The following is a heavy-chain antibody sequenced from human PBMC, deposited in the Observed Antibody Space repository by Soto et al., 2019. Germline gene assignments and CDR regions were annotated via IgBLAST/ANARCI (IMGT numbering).Heavy chain of an antibody. CDR2: ISWNRGTI. V-gene: IGHV3-9*01. Sequence: GGSLRLSCAASGFSFQNYAMHWVRQAPGKGLEWVSGISWNRGTIGYADSVKGRFTISRDNAKSSLYLQMNSLRDEDTAVYYCARDNGMAGSFDPWGQGTLVTAPQ. CDR1: GFSFQNYA. J-gene: IGHJ5*02. CDR3: ARDNGMAGSFDP. D-gene: IGHD2-8*01.